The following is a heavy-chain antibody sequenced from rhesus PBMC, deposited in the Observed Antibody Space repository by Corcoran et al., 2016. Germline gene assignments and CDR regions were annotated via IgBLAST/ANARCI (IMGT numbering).Heavy chain of an antibody. D-gene: IGHD6-13*01. V-gene: IGHV4-127*01. J-gene: IGHJ4*01. CDR3: ARVRIAAGLYFDY. CDR2: IYGGSGST. Sequence: QVQLQESGPGLVKPSETLSLTCAVSGYSISSGYGWGWIRQPPGKGLEWIGQIYGGSGSTYYNPSLKSRVTVSKETSKIQFALKLSSVTAADTSVYYCARVRIAAGLYFDYWGQGVLVTVSS. CDR1: GYSISSGYG.